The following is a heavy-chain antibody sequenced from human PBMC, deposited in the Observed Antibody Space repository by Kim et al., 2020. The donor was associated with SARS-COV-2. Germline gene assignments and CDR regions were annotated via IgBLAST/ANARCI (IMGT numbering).Heavy chain of an antibody. CDR3: TKDQGGYYYYGMDA. J-gene: IGHJ6*02. Sequence: GGSLRLSCAVSGFTFSYAWMSWVRQAPGKGLEWVGRIKSKSYGGTTDYAAPVKGRFTISRDDSKNTLYLQMNILKIEDTAVYYCTKDQGGYYYYGMDAWGQGTTVTVTS. V-gene: IGHV3-15*01. D-gene: IGHD3-3*01. CDR2: IKSKSYGGTT. CDR1: GFTFSYAW.